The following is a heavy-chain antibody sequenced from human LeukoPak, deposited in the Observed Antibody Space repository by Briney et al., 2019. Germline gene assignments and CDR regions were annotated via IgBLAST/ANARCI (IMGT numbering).Heavy chain of an antibody. Sequence: SETLSLTCTVSGGSISSSSYYWGWIRQPPGKGLEWIGSIYYSGSTYYNPSLKSRVTISVDTSKNQFSLKLSSVTAADTAVYYCARLRSTQLRYFDVDYWGQGTLVTVSS. V-gene: IGHV4-39*07. CDR2: IYYSGST. J-gene: IGHJ4*02. CDR3: ARLRSTQLRYFDVDY. D-gene: IGHD5-24*01. CDR1: GGSISSSSYY.